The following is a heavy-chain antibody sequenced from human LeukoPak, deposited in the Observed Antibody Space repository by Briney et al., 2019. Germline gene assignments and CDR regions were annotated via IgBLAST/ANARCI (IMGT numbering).Heavy chain of an antibody. CDR3: ARGAVVVPAAMGTSNWFDP. CDR1: GGSFSGYY. J-gene: IGHJ5*02. V-gene: IGHV4-34*01. CDR2: INHSGST. Sequence: SETLSLTCAVYGGSFSGYYWSWIRQPPGKGLEWIGEINHSGSTNYNPSLKSRVTISVDTSKNQFSLKLSSVTAADTAVYYCARGAVVVPAAMGTSNWFDPWGQGTLVTVSS. D-gene: IGHD2-2*01.